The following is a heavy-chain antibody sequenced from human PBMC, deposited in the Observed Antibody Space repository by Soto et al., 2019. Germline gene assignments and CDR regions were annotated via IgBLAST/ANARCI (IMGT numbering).Heavy chain of an antibody. Sequence: ASVKVSCKTSGYTFIAYYIHWVRQAPGQGPEWMGWLNPNSGGTKFAQKFKGWVTMTRDTSVTTAYLELSSLKSDDTAIYYCARSSAVLRPDGLDVWGQGTTVTV. V-gene: IGHV1-2*04. CDR3: ARSSAVLRPDGLDV. D-gene: IGHD3-10*02. CDR1: GYTFIAYY. CDR2: LNPNSGGT. J-gene: IGHJ6*02.